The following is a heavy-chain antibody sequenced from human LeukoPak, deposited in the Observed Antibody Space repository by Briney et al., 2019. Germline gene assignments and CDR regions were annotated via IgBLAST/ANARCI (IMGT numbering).Heavy chain of an antibody. Sequence: SEPLSLTCSGSNYSISNSLYWGWLRQPPGKGLEWIGIIYGSGSTFYNPSLKSRATISLDTSKNQFSLKLSSVTAADTGVYFCARGTYGYYMDVWGKGTTVTVSS. CDR3: ARGTYGYYMDV. V-gene: IGHV4-38-2*02. CDR1: NYSISNSLY. D-gene: IGHD4-17*01. J-gene: IGHJ6*03. CDR2: IYGSGST.